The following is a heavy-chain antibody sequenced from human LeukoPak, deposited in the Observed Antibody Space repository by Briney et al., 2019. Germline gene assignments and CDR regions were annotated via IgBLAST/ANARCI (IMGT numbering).Heavy chain of an antibody. V-gene: IGHV1-2*02. Sequence: ASVKVSCKASGYTFTGYYMHWVRQAPGQGLEWMGWVNPNSGGTNYAQKFQGRVTMTRDTSISTAYMELSRLRSDDTAVYYCARDFDSGYPKGGYWGQGTLVTVSS. CDR3: ARDFDSGYPKGGY. CDR1: GYTFTGYY. D-gene: IGHD5-12*01. CDR2: VNPNSGGT. J-gene: IGHJ4*02.